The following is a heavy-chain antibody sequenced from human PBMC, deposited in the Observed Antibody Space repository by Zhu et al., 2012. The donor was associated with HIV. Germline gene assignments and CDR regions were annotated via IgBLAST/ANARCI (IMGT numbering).Heavy chain of an antibody. Sequence: QVQLQESGPGLVKPSETLSLTCTVSGGSVSSGSYYWSWIRQPPGKGLEWIGYIYYSGSTNYNPSLKSRVTISVDTSKNQFSLKLSSVTAADTAVYYCARGRSPGYYYYMDVWGKGTTVTVSS. D-gene: IGHD1-14*01. CDR3: ARGRSPGYYYYMDV. CDR1: GGSVSSGSYY. J-gene: IGHJ6*03. V-gene: IGHV4-61*01. CDR2: IYYSGST.